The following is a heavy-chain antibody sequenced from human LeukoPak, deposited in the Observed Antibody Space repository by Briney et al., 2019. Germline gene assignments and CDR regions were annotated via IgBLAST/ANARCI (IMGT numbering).Heavy chain of an antibody. CDR1: GFTFSSYS. V-gene: IGHV3-48*01. CDR3: ARGKRGYSYGYFDY. Sequence: GGSLRLSCAASGFTFSSYSMNWVRQAPGKGLEWISYITTSGGAKNYADSVKGRFTISRDNAENSLYLQMSSLRAEDTAVYYCARGKRGYSYGYFDYWGQGTLVTVSS. CDR2: ITTSGGAK. J-gene: IGHJ4*02. D-gene: IGHD5-18*01.